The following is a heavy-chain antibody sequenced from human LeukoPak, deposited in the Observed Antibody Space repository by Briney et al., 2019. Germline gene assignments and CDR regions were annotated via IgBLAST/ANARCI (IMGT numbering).Heavy chain of an antibody. V-gene: IGHV3-33*01. CDR2: IWYDGSNK. CDR3: ARESSGWYYFDY. CDR1: GFTFSSYG. J-gene: IGHJ4*02. D-gene: IGHD6-19*01. Sequence: GGSLRLSCAASGFTFSSYGMHWVRQAPGKGLEWVAVIWYDGSNKYYADSVKGRFTISRDNSKNTLYLQMNSLRAEDTAVYYCARESSGWYYFDYWGQGTLVTVSS.